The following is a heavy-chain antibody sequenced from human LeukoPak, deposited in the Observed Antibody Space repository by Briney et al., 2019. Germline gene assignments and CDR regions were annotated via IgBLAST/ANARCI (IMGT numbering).Heavy chain of an antibody. V-gene: IGHV1-18*01. CDR2: ISAYNGNT. J-gene: IGHJ6*03. CDR1: GYTFTSYG. CDR3: ARDDFWSGYYLGYYYYYYMDV. D-gene: IGHD3-3*01. Sequence: ASVKVSCKASGYTFTSYGISWVRQAPGQGLEWMGWISAYNGNTNYAQKLQGRVTMTTDTSTSTAYMELRSLRSDDTAVYYCARDDFWSGYYLGYYYYYYMDVWGKGTTVTVSS.